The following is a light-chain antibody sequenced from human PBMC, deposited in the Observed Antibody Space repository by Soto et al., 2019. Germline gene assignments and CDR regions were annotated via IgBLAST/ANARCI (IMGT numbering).Light chain of an antibody. J-gene: IGKJ4*01. Sequence: DIVMTQSPDSLAVSLGERATINCKPSRSLLHGSNNENFLAWYQQRPGQPPKLLFYWASTRQSGVPERFSGSGSETDFTLTLSSLRAEDVAVYYCQQYFGIPLTFGGGTKVEIK. V-gene: IGKV4-1*01. CDR2: WAS. CDR1: RSLLHGSNNENF. CDR3: QQYFGIPLT.